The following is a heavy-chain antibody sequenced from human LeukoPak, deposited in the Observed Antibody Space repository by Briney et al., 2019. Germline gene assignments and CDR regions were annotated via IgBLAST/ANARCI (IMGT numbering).Heavy chain of an antibody. V-gene: IGHV3-7*01. J-gene: IGHJ6*03. CDR2: IKQDGSEK. Sequence: PGGSLRLSCAASGFTFNSYWMSWVRQAPGQGLEWVANIKQDGSEKYYVDSVKGRFTISRDNAKNSLYLQINSLRAEDTAVYYCARDPCCSTITCNTCHYFYMDVWGKGTTVTVSS. CDR3: ARDPCCSTITCNTCHYFYMDV. CDR1: GFTFNSYW. D-gene: IGHD2-2*01.